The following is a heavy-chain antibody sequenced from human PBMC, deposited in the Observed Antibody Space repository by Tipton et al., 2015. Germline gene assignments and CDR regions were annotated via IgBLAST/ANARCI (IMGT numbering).Heavy chain of an antibody. D-gene: IGHD6-13*01. CDR2: ISDSGGSP. V-gene: IGHV3-23*01. J-gene: IGHJ3*02. Sequence: SLRLSCAASGFTFSSYVMSWVRQAPGKGLEWVSVISDSGGSPYYADSVKGRFTISRDNSKKTLYLQMNSLRAEDTAVYYCARNKIATSAVDAFDIWGQGTMVTVSS. CDR1: GFTFSSYV. CDR3: ARNKIATSAVDAFDI.